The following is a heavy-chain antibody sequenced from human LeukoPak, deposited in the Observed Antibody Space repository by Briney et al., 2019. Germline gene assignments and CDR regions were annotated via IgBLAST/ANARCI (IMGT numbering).Heavy chain of an antibody. CDR1: GFTFSSYG. V-gene: IGHV3-30*03. CDR2: ISYDGSNK. J-gene: IGHJ4*02. D-gene: IGHD4-17*01. CDR3: ARDSTVTAFDY. Sequence: GGSLRLSCAASGFTFSSYGMHWVRQAPGKGLEWVAVISYDGSNKYYADSVKGRFTISRDNSKNTLYLQMNSLRAEDTAVYYCARDSTVTAFDYWGQGTLVTVSS.